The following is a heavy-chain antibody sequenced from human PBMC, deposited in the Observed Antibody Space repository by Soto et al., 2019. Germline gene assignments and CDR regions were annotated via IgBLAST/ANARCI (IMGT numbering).Heavy chain of an antibody. CDR1: GGSLNGYY. Sequence: QVQLQQWGAGLLRPSETLSLSCAVSGGSLNGYYWSWIRQPPGKGLEWIGEINHSGTTNYNPSLKRRVTLSLDTSRNQFSLNLSSVTAADTAVYSCARGSCLTRYFDPWGQGSLVTVSS. CDR2: INHSGTT. D-gene: IGHD1-1*01. J-gene: IGHJ5*02. V-gene: IGHV4-34*01. CDR3: ARGSCLTRYFDP.